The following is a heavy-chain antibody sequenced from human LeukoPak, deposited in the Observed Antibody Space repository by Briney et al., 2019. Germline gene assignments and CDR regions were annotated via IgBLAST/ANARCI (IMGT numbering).Heavy chain of an antibody. V-gene: IGHV1-2*06. CDR1: GYTFTGYY. CDR2: INPNSGGT. CDR3: ARGVRSSTNWFDP. D-gene: IGHD2-2*01. J-gene: IGHJ5*02. Sequence: ASVKVSCKASGYTFTGYYMHWVRQAPGQGLGWMGRINPNSGGTNYAQKFQGRVTMTRDTSISTAYKELSRLRSDDTAVYYFARGVRSSTNWFDPWGEGTLVTVSS.